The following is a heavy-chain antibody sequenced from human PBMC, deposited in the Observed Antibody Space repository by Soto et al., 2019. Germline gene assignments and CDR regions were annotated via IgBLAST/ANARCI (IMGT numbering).Heavy chain of an antibody. Sequence: VQLVQSGAEVKKPGSSVKVSCKASGGTFNKYAIDWVRQAPGQGLEWMGGIIPLFGTANYAQKFQGRVTITADEATSTAYMELSSLRSEDTAVYYCARQFDYDTSGYYYAYWGQGTLVTVSS. CDR3: ARQFDYDTSGYYYAY. CDR2: IIPLFGTA. CDR1: GGTFNKYA. J-gene: IGHJ4*02. D-gene: IGHD3-22*01. V-gene: IGHV1-69*01.